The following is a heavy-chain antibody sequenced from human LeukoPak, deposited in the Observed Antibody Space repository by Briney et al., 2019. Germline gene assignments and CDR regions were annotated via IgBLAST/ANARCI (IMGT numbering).Heavy chain of an antibody. J-gene: IGHJ6*03. CDR1: GGTFNNYA. CDR2: VMPLFGTP. V-gene: IGHV1-69*06. D-gene: IGHD2-2*01. Sequence: SVKVSCKASGGTFNNYAISWVRQAPGQGLEWLGGVMPLFGTPNYAQRFQGRVTITADKSTAAAHMELSSPRSEDTAVYYCARGPRKVCSTTSCPLYYYYYMDVWGEGTTVTVSS. CDR3: ARGPRKVCSTTSCPLYYYYYMDV.